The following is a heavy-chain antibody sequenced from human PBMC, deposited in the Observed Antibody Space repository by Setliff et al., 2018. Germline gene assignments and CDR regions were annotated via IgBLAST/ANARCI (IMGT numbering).Heavy chain of an antibody. D-gene: IGHD1-26*01. CDR1: GGSINSGGYY. CDR2: VYYSGST. V-gene: IGHV4-31*03. CDR3: ARDRLLVGARYAMDV. J-gene: IGHJ6*03. Sequence: SETLSLTCTVSGGSINSGGYYWSWIRQHPGKGLEWIGYVYYSGSTYYNPSLKSRVTISVDTSKNQFSLKLSSVTAADTAVYYCARDRLLVGARYAMDVWGKGTTVTVSS.